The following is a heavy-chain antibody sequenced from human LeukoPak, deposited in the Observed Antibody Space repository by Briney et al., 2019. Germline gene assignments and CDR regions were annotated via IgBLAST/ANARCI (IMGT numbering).Heavy chain of an antibody. CDR1: GFTFSTYA. D-gene: IGHD5-12*01. Sequence: GGPLRLSCAASGFTFSTYAMTWVRQAPGKGLEWVANIKQDGSEKYYVDSVKGRFTISRDNAKNSLYLQMNSLRAEDTAVYYCASAVDIVANWFDPWGQGTLVTVSS. V-gene: IGHV3-7*01. CDR2: IKQDGSEK. CDR3: ASAVDIVANWFDP. J-gene: IGHJ5*02.